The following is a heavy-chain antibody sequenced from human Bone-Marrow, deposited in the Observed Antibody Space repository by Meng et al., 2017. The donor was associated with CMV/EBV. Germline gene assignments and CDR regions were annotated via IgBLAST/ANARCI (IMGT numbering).Heavy chain of an antibody. CDR2: SRNKPNNYTT. Sequence: GESLKISCAASGFTLSDYYMDWVRQAPGKGLEWVGRSRNKPNNYTTEYAASVKGRFTLSRDDSKNSLYLQMNSLKTGDTAVYYCSRTPRSYSQAMDVWGQGNTVTVSS. D-gene: IGHD2-15*01. CDR3: SRTPRSYSQAMDV. J-gene: IGHJ6*01. V-gene: IGHV3-72*01. CDR1: GFTLSDYY.